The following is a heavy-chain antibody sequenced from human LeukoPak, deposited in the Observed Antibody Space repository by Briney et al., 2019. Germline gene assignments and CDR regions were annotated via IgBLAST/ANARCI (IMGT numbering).Heavy chain of an antibody. CDR2: IYSGGDK. CDR3: AKDSSDIVASYYFDY. D-gene: IGHD5-12*01. V-gene: IGHV3-53*01. Sequence: PGGSLRLSCAASGFSVSNNYMSWVRQAPGKGLEWVSLIYSGGDKRYAASVKGRFTISRDNSKNTLYLQMNSLRAEDTAVYYCAKDSSDIVASYYFDYWGQGTLVTVSS. J-gene: IGHJ4*02. CDR1: GFSVSNNY.